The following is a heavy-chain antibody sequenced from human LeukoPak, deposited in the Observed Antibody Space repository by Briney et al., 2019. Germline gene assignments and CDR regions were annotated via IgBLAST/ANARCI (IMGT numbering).Heavy chain of an antibody. CDR3: ARSRDDYGDYGGGDY. Sequence: GGSLRLSCAASGFTFSSYWMHWVRQAPGKWLVWVSRINSDGSSTSYADSVKGRFTISRDNAKNTLYLQMNSLRAEDTAVYYCARSRDDYGDYGGGDYWGQGTLVTVSS. V-gene: IGHV3-74*01. CDR2: INSDGSST. J-gene: IGHJ4*02. CDR1: GFTFSSYW. D-gene: IGHD4-17*01.